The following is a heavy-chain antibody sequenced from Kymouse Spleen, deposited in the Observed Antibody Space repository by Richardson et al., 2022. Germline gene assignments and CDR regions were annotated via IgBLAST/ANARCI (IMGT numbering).Heavy chain of an antibody. V-gene: IGHV3-9*01. J-gene: IGHJ4*02. CDR1: GFTFDDYA. CDR3: AKVGSYVGYFDY. CDR2: ISWNSGSI. D-gene: IGHD1-26*01. Sequence: EVQLVESGGGLVQPGRSLRLSCAASGFTFDDYAMHWVRQAPGKGLEWVSGISWNSGSIGYADSVKGRFTISRDNAKNSLYLQMNSLRAEDTALYYCAKVGSYVGYFDYWGQGTLVTVSS.